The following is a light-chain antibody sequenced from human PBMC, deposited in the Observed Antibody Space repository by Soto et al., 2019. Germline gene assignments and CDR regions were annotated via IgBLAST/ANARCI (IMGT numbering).Light chain of an antibody. J-gene: IGLJ1*01. CDR2: DVS. V-gene: IGLV2-14*01. CDR3: SSYTSSSTHNYV. CDR1: SSDVGGYNY. Sequence: VLTQPASVSGSPGQSITISCTGTSSDVGGYNYVSWYQQHPGKAPKLMIYDVSNRPSGVSNRFSGSKSGNTASLTISGLQAEDEADYYCSSYTSSSTHNYVFGTGTKVTVL.